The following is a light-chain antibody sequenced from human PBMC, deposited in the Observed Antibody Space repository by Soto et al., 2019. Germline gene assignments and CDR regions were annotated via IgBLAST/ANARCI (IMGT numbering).Light chain of an antibody. J-gene: IGLJ1*01. CDR2: DVS. V-gene: IGLV2-14*01. CDR3: SSYTSSSTHNYV. CDR1: SSDVGGYNY. Sequence: VLTQPASVSGSPGQSITISCTGTSSDVGGYNYVSWYQQHPGKAPKLMIYDVSNRPSGVSNRFSGSKSGNTASLTISGLQAEDEADYYCSSYTSSSTHNYVFGTGTKVTVL.